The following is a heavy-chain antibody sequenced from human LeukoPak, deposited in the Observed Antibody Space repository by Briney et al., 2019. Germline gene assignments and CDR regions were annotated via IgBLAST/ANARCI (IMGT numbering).Heavy chain of an antibody. CDR3: AREGRAAAGTYYYYYGMDV. V-gene: IGHV3-66*01. D-gene: IGHD6-13*01. CDR2: IYSGGST. J-gene: IGHJ6*02. Sequence: GGSLRLSCAASGFTVSSNYMSWVRQAPGKGLEWGSVIYSGGSTYYADSVKGRFTISRDNSKNTLYLQMNSLRAEDTAVYYCAREGRAAAGTYYYYYGMDVWGQGTTVTVSS. CDR1: GFTVSSNY.